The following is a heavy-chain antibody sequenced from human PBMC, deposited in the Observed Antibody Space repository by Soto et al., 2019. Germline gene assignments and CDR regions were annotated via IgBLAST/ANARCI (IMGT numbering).Heavy chain of an antibody. CDR3: ARGSAVTEYYFDY. J-gene: IGHJ4*02. V-gene: IGHV3-33*01. CDR1: GFTFSSYG. D-gene: IGHD2-21*02. CDR2: IWYDGSNK. Sequence: PGGSLRLSCAASGFTFSSYGMHWVRQAPGKGLEWVAVIWYDGSNKYYADSVKGRFTISRDNPKNTLYLQMNSLRAEDTAVYYCARGSAVTEYYFDYWGQGTLVTVSS.